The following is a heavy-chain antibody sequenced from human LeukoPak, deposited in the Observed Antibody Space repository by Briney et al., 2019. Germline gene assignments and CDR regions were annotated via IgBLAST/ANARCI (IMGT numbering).Heavy chain of an antibody. Sequence: GGSLRLSCAASGFTFSIHAMSSVRHAPGKGLESVSAISGSGGSTYYADSVKGRFTISRDNSKNTLYLQMNSLRAADPAVSYCAKSVPDSIGYDFEAVFYNWGQRDLGTASS. CDR3: AKSVPDSIGYDFEAVFYN. CDR1: GFTFSIHA. V-gene: IGHV3-23*01. CDR2: ISGSGGST. J-gene: IGHJ4*02. D-gene: IGHD3-22*01.